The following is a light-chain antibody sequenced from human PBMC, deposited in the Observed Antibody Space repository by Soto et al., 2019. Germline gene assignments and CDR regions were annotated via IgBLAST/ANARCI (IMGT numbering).Light chain of an antibody. CDR3: QQYITYPYV. CDR1: QSTSTW. CDR2: EAS. V-gene: IGKV1-5*03. J-gene: IGKJ1*01. Sequence: EIQMTQSPSTLSASVGDRVTITCRASQSTSTWLAWYQQRPGKTPKLLISEASKLESGVPSRFSGSGSGTEFTLTISSLQPDDFATYYCQQYITYPYVFGQGTKVEIK.